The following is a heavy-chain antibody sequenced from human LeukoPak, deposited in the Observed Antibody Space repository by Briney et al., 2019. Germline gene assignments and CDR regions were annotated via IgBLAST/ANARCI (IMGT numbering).Heavy chain of an antibody. Sequence: SVKVSCKASGGIFSSYAISWVRQAPGQGLEWMGRIIPIFGTANYAQKFQGRVTITTDESTSTAYMELSSLRSEDTAVYYCARDRYTNTTFGVASNWFDPWGQGALVTVSS. D-gene: IGHD3-3*01. CDR2: IIPIFGTA. CDR3: ARDRYTNTTFGVASNWFDP. J-gene: IGHJ5*02. CDR1: GGIFSSYA. V-gene: IGHV1-69*05.